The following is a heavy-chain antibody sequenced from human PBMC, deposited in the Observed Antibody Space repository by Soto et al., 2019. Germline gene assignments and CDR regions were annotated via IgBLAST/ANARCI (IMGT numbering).Heavy chain of an antibody. V-gene: IGHV1-18*01. J-gene: IGHJ5*02. CDR3: ARSTTVTPKHWFDP. Sequence: ASVKVSCKASGYTFTSYGISWVRQAPGQGLEWMGWISAYNGNTNYAQKLQGRVTMTTDTSTSTAYMELRSLRSDDTAAYYCARSTTVTPKHWFDPWGQGTLVTVSS. D-gene: IGHD4-17*01. CDR1: GYTFTSYG. CDR2: ISAYNGNT.